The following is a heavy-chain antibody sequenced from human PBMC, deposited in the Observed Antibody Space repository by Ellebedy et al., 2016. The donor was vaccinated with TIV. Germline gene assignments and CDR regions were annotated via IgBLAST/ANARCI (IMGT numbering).Heavy chain of an antibody. CDR1: GFTFSSYA. J-gene: IGHJ4*02. D-gene: IGHD3-22*01. Sequence: GESLKISCAASGFTFSSYAMHWVRQAPGKGLEWVAVISYDGSNKYYADSVKGRFTISRDNSKNTLYLQMNSLRAEDTAVYYCAKQNFSSGFRDITDYWGQGTLVTVSS. CDR2: ISYDGSNK. CDR3: AKQNFSSGFRDITDY. V-gene: IGHV3-30-3*02.